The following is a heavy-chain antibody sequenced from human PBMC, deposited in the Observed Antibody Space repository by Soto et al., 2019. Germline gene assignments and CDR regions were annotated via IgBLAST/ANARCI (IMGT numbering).Heavy chain of an antibody. J-gene: IGHJ3*02. CDR1: GFTFHIHA. CDR3: AKDHFHGNGVFDGFDI. V-gene: IGHV3-23*01. D-gene: IGHD2-8*01. Sequence: QSGGSLRLSCAAAGFTFHIHAMSWVRQAPGKGLEWVSTIGSTDIYYADSVRGRFTISRDNSKNMLFLQMNSLRADDTALYYCAKDHFHGNGVFDGFDIWGQGTMVTVS. CDR2: IGSTDI.